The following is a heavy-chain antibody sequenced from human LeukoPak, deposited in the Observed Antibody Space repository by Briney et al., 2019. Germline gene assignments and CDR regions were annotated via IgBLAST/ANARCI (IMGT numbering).Heavy chain of an antibody. V-gene: IGHV1-46*01. CDR1: GYTFTSYA. CDR3: AKDLVPYGGNSYYFDY. Sequence: ASVKVSCKASGYTFTSYAISWVRQAPGQGLEWMGIINPSGGTTNYAQKFQGRVTMTRDTSTSTVYMELSSLRAEDTAVYYCAKDLVPYGGNSYYFDYWGQGTLVTVSS. CDR2: INPSGGTT. J-gene: IGHJ4*02. D-gene: IGHD4-23*01.